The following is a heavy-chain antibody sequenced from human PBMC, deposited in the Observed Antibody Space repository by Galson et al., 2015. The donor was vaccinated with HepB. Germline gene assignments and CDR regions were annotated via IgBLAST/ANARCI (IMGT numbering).Heavy chain of an antibody. D-gene: IGHD1-14*01. CDR2: ITGGGEHT. CDR1: GFPFNTFA. Sequence: GFPFNTFAMTWVRQAPGKGLEWVSVITGGGEHTYHADSVKGRLSISRGNTRNTLFLHMKSLRVDDTATYYCAKGYGYFDSWGQGTLVTVSP. V-gene: IGHV3-23*01. J-gene: IGHJ4*02. CDR3: AKGYGYFDS.